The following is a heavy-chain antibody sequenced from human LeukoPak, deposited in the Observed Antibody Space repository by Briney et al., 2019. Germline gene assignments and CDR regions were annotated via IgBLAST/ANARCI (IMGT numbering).Heavy chain of an antibody. CDR3: AKDRSRYSGYDFDY. CDR2: ISGSGEST. V-gene: IGHV3-23*01. Sequence: GGSLRLSCAASGFTFSSYAMSWVRQAPGKGLEWVSGISGSGESTYYADSVKGRFTISRDNSKNTLYLQMNSLRAGDTAVYYCAKDRSRYSGYDFDYWGQGTLVTVSS. J-gene: IGHJ4*02. D-gene: IGHD5-12*01. CDR1: GFTFSSYA.